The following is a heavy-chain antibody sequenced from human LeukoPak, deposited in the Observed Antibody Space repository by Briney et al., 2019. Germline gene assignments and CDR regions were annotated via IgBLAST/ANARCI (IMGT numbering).Heavy chain of an antibody. CDR3: ASGIISGLINY. Sequence: PGGSLRLSCAASGFTVSSNYMSWVRQAPGKGLVWVSVIYSGGSTYYADSVKGRFTISRDNSKNTLYLQMNSLRAEDTAVYYCASGIISGLINYWGQGTLVTASS. CDR2: IYSGGST. J-gene: IGHJ4*02. D-gene: IGHD3-16*01. V-gene: IGHV3-53*01. CDR1: GFTVSSNY.